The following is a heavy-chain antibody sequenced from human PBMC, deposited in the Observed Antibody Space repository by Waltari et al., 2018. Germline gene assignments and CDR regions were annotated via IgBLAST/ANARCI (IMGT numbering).Heavy chain of an antibody. D-gene: IGHD5-18*01. J-gene: IGHJ4*02. CDR1: GFTFGDYW. V-gene: IGHV3-74*01. CDR3: ARKWGRGYPYGPFYYDF. Sequence: EVQLVESGGGLIQPGGSLRLSCAASGFTFGDYWMPWVRQAPGKGLECFSRINIVGGFISYAYSVKVRVTIARDHANNTVSLQLNSLRVAYAGVYYCARKWGRGYPYGPFYYDFWGQGTLVTVSS. CDR2: INIVGGFI.